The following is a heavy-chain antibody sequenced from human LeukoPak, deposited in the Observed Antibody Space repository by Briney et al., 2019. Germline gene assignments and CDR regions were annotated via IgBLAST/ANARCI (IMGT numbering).Heavy chain of an antibody. J-gene: IGHJ6*03. Sequence: ASVKVSCKASGGTFSSYAISWVRQAPGQGLEWMGGIIPIFGTANYAQKFQGRVTITADESTSTAYMELSSLRSEDTAVYYCARVVVAATQGAYYYYMDVWGKGTTVTVSS. CDR2: IIPIFGTA. CDR3: ARVVVAATQGAYYYYMDV. V-gene: IGHV1-69*01. CDR1: GGTFSSYA. D-gene: IGHD2-15*01.